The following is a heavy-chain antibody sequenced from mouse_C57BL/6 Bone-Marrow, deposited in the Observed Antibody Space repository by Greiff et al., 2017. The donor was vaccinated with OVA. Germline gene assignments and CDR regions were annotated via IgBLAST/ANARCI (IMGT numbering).Heavy chain of an antibody. J-gene: IGHJ1*03. V-gene: IGHV6-3*01. CDR1: GFTFSNYW. CDR2: IRLRSANSAT. Sequence: EVQGVQSGGGLVQPGGSMKLSCVASGFTFSNYWMNWVRQSPGQGLEWVAHIRLRSANSATHYALSVKGRFTISRDESKSSVYLKMNNLRAEDTGIYYCTRGWYFDVWGTGTTVTVSS. CDR3: TRGWYFDV.